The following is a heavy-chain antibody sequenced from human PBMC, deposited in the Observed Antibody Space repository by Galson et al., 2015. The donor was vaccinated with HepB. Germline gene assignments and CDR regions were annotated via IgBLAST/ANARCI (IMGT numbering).Heavy chain of an antibody. CDR3: ARDEVVTTITTFDY. V-gene: IGHV3-7*01. J-gene: IGHJ4*02. Sequence: SLRLSCAASGLTFSSYWMSWVRQAPGKGLEWVANIKQDGSEKNYVDSVEGRFTISRDNAKNSLYLQMNSLRVGDTAVYYCARDEVVTTITTFDYWGQGTLVTVSS. CDR1: GLTFSSYW. CDR2: IKQDGSEK. D-gene: IGHD5-12*01.